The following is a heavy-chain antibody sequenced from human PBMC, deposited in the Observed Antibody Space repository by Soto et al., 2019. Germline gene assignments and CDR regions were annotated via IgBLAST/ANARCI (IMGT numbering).Heavy chain of an antibody. CDR2: MSGSSSTT. V-gene: IGHV3-23*01. CDR1: GLTFSNYA. CDR3: AKNQERELPRVIDF. Sequence: GGSLRLSCATSGLTFSNYAMSWVRQAPGGGLEWVSSMSGSSSTTYYADSVRGRFTISRDRSKNTLYLQMSSLRAEDTALYYCAKNQERELPRVIDFWGQGTLVTV. D-gene: IGHD1-7*01. J-gene: IGHJ4*02.